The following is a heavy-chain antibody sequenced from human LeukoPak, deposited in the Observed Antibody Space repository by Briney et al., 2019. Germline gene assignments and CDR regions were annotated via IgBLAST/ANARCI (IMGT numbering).Heavy chain of an antibody. Sequence: PSETLSLTCTVSGGSITSGSYYWGWIRQPPGKGLEWIGDIFFTGSTYYSPSLKSRVTISVGTSTTQFSLKLTSVTAADTAVYYCARQIASSGYLPWAFDIWGQGTVVTVSS. CDR3: ARQIASSGYLPWAFDI. D-gene: IGHD3-22*01. CDR1: GGSITSGSYY. CDR2: IFFTGST. J-gene: IGHJ3*02. V-gene: IGHV4-39*01.